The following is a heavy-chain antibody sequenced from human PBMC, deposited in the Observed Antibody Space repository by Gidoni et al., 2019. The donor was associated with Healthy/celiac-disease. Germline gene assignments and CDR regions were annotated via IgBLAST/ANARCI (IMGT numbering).Heavy chain of an antibody. CDR1: RYSFTSYW. J-gene: IGHJ4*02. Sequence: EVPLVQSGAAVKKPGESLTISCKGSRYSFTSYWIGGVRQMPGKGLEWMGIIYPGDSDTRYSPSFQGQVTISADKSISTAYLQWSSLKASDTAMYYCARLGSSWDRGFHFDYWGQGTLVTVSS. D-gene: IGHD6-13*01. CDR2: IYPGDSDT. V-gene: IGHV5-51*01. CDR3: ARLGSSWDRGFHFDY.